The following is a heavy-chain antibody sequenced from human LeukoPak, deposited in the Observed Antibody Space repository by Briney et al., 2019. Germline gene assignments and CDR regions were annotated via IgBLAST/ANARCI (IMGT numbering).Heavy chain of an antibody. J-gene: IGHJ4*02. Sequence: GRSLTLSCAASGFTFSSYGMHWVRQAPGKELERVAVISYDGSNKYYADSVKGRFTISRDNSKNTLYLQMNSLRAEDTAVYYCAKGKGIQLWLRPFDYWGQGTLVTVSS. CDR2: ISYDGSNK. CDR3: AKGKGIQLWLRPFDY. V-gene: IGHV3-30*18. CDR1: GFTFSSYG. D-gene: IGHD5-18*01.